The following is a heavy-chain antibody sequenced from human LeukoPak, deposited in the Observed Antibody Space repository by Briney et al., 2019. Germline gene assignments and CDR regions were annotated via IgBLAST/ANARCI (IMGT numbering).Heavy chain of an antibody. Sequence: PSETLSLTCAVSGYSISSGYYWGWIRQPPGKGLEWIGSIYHSGSTYYNPSLKSRVTISVDTSKNQFSLKLSSVTAADTAVYYCARDSSSSYSGAFDIWGQGKMVTVSS. D-gene: IGHD6-13*01. J-gene: IGHJ3*02. CDR1: GYSISSGYY. CDR3: ARDSSSSYSGAFDI. CDR2: IYHSGST. V-gene: IGHV4-38-2*01.